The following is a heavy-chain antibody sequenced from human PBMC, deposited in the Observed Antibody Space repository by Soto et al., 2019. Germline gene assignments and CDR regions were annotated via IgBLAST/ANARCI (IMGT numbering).Heavy chain of an antibody. V-gene: IGHV1-69*04. CDR2: MIPILGIA. Sequence: GASVKVSCKASGGTFSSYTISWVRQAPGQGLEWMGRMIPILGIANYAQKFQGRVTITADKSTSTAYMELSSLRSEDTAVYYCAREEADYYDSSGYSGWFDPWGQGTLVTVSS. J-gene: IGHJ5*02. CDR3: AREEADYYDSSGYSGWFDP. D-gene: IGHD3-22*01. CDR1: GGTFSSYT.